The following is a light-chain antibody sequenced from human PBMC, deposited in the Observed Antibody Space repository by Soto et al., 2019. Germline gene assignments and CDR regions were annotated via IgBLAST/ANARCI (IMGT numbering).Light chain of an antibody. CDR3: QQLHSYTPSLT. CDR1: QGISSY. J-gene: IGKJ4*01. Sequence: IQLTQSPSSLSASVGDRVTITCRASQGISSYLAWYQQKPGKAPKLLIYAASTLQSGGPSRFSGSGSGTEFALTTSSLQPEDYATYYCQQLHSYTPSLTFDGGTKVEIK. V-gene: IGKV1-9*01. CDR2: AAS.